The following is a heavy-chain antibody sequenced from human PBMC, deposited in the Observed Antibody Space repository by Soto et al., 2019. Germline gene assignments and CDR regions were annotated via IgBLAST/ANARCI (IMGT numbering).Heavy chain of an antibody. V-gene: IGHV1-69*06. CDR1: GGTFSSYA. D-gene: IGHD3-22*01. J-gene: IGHJ3*02. CDR2: IIPIFGTA. CDR3: ARGRTRITMIVDAFDI. Sequence: QVQLVQSGAEVKKPGSSVKVSCKASGGTFSSYAISWVRQAPGQGLEWMGGIIPIFGTANYAQKFQGRVTITADKSTSTAYMELSSLRTEDTAVYYCARGRTRITMIVDAFDIWGQGTMVTVSS.